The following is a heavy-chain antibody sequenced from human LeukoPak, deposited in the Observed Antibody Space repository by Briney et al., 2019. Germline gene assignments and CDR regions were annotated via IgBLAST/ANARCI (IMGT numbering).Heavy chain of an antibody. CDR3: ASYDILTGPYYYYGMDV. D-gene: IGHD3-9*01. V-gene: IGHV3-21*01. CDR2: ISSSSSYI. CDR1: GFTFSSYR. Sequence: GGSLRLSCAASGFTFSSYRMNWVRQAPGKGLEWVSSISSSSSYIYYADSVKGRFTISRDNAKNSLYLQMNSLRAEDTAVYYCASYDILTGPYYYYGMDVWGQGTTVTVSS. J-gene: IGHJ6*02.